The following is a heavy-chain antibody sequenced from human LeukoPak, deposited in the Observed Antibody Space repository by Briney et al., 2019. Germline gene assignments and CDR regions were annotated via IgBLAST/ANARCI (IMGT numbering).Heavy chain of an antibody. D-gene: IGHD3-22*01. V-gene: IGHV3-74*01. J-gene: IGHJ5*02. CDR2: INSDGSTT. Sequence: PGGSLRLSCAASGFTFSGYWMHWVRQAPGTGLVWVSVINSDGSTTRYADSVRGRFTISRDNAKNTLYLQMNSLRAEDTAVYYCAREFYDSSGQANWFDPWGQGTLVTVSS. CDR3: AREFYDSSGQANWFDP. CDR1: GFTFSGYW.